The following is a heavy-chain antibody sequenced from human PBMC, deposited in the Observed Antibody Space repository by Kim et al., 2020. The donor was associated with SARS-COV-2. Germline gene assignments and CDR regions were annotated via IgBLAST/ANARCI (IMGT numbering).Heavy chain of an antibody. D-gene: IGHD6-13*01. Sequence: AATMKDRFTTSRHKPKNAPYLQMNSLRAEDTAVYYCARDPIAAAAYYFDYWGQGTLVTVSS. V-gene: IGHV3-30*07. J-gene: IGHJ4*02. CDR3: ARDPIAAAAYYFDY.